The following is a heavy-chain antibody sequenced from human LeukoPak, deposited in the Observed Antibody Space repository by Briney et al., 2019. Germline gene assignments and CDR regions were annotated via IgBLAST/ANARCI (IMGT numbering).Heavy chain of an antibody. D-gene: IGHD6-19*01. Sequence: GGSLRLSCAASGFTFSDYYMSWIRQAPGKGLEWVSYISSSGSTIYYADSVKGRFTISRDNAKNSLYLQMNSLRAEDTAVYYCATGAVAGHDAFDIWGQGTMVTVPS. CDR2: ISSSGSTI. CDR1: GFTFSDYY. V-gene: IGHV3-11*01. CDR3: ATGAVAGHDAFDI. J-gene: IGHJ3*02.